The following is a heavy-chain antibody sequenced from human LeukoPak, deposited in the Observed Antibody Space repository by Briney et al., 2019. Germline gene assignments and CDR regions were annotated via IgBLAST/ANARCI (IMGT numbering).Heavy chain of an antibody. CDR2: IYHSGST. Sequence: SETLSLTCTVSGYSISSGYSWGWIRQPPGKGLEWIGSIYHSGSTYYNPSLKSRVTISVDTSKNQFSLKLSSLTAADTALYYCAKGRADDLFDIWGQGTMVTLSS. CDR3: AKGRADDLFDI. J-gene: IGHJ3*02. V-gene: IGHV4-38-2*02. CDR1: GYSISSGYS. D-gene: IGHD1-1*01.